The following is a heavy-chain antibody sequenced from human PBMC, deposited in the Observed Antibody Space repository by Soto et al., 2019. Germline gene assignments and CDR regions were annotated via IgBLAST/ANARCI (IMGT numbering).Heavy chain of an antibody. V-gene: IGHV1-18*01. J-gene: IGHJ3*02. Sequence: SVKGSCKASGYTITIYVISWVRQAHEQGLEWMGWISAYNGNTNYAQKLQGRVTMTTDTSTSTAYMELRSLRSDDTAVYYCARDIVVVPAAILHAFDICGQRTMVTVSS. D-gene: IGHD2-2*02. CDR2: ISAYNGNT. CDR3: ARDIVVVPAAILHAFDI. CDR1: GYTITIYV.